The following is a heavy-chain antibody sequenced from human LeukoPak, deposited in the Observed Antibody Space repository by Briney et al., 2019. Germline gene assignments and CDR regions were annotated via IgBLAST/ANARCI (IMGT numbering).Heavy chain of an antibody. V-gene: IGHV4-34*01. Sequence: SETLSLTCAVYGGSFSGYYWSWIRQPPGKGLEWIGEINHSGSTNYNPSLKSRVTISVDTSKNQFSLKLSPVTAADTAVYYCARVRRVWVDSGVYCSGGSCYGPLDYWGQGTLVTVSS. CDR2: INHSGST. CDR3: ARVRRVWVDSGVYCSGGSCYGPLDY. CDR1: GGSFSGYY. J-gene: IGHJ4*02. D-gene: IGHD2-15*01.